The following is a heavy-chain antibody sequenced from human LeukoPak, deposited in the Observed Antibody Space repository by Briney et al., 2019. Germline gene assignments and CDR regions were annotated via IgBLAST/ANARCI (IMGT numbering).Heavy chain of an antibody. J-gene: IGHJ4*02. CDR3: ARDNWNDFGTFAAPY. CDR2: INPNSGGT. CDR1: GYTFTGYY. V-gene: IGHV1-2*06. Sequence: ASVKVSCKASGYTFTGYYMHWVRQAPGQGLEWMGRINPNSGGTNYAQKFQGRVTMTRDTSISTAYMELSRLRSDDTAVYYCARDNWNDFGTFAAPYWGQGTLVTVSS. D-gene: IGHD1-20*01.